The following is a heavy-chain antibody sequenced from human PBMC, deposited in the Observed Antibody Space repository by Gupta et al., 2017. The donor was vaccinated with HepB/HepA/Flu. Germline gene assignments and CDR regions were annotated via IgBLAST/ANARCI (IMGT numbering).Heavy chain of an antibody. Sequence: EVQLVDSGGGLVQPGGSLRITCAASGFTFSSAWMDWVRQVPGKGLEWVANIKQEGRDKYYVDSVKCRVTISRDNAKHSLYLQMNSLRVEDTAGYHCSLSLNYWGQGTLVTVSS. CDR1: GFTFSSAW. CDR3: SLSLNY. CDR2: IKQEGRDK. J-gene: IGHJ1*01. D-gene: IGHD1-7*01. V-gene: IGHV3-7*01.